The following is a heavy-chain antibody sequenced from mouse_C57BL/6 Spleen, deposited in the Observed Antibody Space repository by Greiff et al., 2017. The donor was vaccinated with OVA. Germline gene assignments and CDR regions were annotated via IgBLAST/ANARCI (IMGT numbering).Heavy chain of an antibody. CDR3: ARRGDAWFAY. CDR2: INPSTGGT. Sequence: EVKLMESGPELVKPGASVKISCTASGYSFTGYYMNWVKQSPEKSLEWIGEINPSTGGTTYNQKFKAKATLTVDKSSSTAYMQLKSLTSEDSAVYYCARRGDAWFAYWGQGTLVTVSA. J-gene: IGHJ3*01. D-gene: IGHD3-3*01. V-gene: IGHV1-42*01. CDR1: GYSFTGYY.